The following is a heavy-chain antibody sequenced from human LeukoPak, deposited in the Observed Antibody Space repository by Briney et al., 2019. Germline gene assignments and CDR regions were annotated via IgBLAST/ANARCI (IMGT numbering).Heavy chain of an antibody. V-gene: IGHV3-23*01. Sequence: GGTLSLSCAASGFTFSSYGMSWVRQAPGKGRKWVSASTGSANITYYADSVKGRLTISRDNSKNTLYLQMNSLRAEDTALYYCAKAPVTTCSGAYCYPFDYWGQGTLVTVSS. CDR3: AKAPVTTCSGAYCYPFDY. D-gene: IGHD2-15*01. J-gene: IGHJ4*02. CDR2: STGSANIT. CDR1: GFTFSSYG.